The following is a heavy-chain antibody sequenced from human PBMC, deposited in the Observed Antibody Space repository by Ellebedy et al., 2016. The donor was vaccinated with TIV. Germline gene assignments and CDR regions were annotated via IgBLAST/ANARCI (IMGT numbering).Heavy chain of an antibody. CDR2: IIPMFGTA. J-gene: IGHJ4*02. D-gene: IGHD3-10*01. Sequence: AASVKVSCKASGGTFSTYTISWVRQAPGQGLEWMGGIIPMFGTAHYAQKCQGRVTVTADESTSTAYMGLSSLRSEDTAVYYCAEGLYGSGSQAHWGQGTLVTVSS. V-gene: IGHV1-69*13. CDR1: GGTFSTYT. CDR3: AEGLYGSGSQAH.